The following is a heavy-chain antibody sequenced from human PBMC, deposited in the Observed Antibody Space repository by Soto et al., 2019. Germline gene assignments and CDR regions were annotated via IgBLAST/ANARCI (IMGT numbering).Heavy chain of an antibody. CDR1: GASISDTY. V-gene: IGHV4-59*08. CDR2: IYYSGST. CDR3: ARHLTIGGVIVELDY. D-gene: IGHD3-16*02. J-gene: IGHJ4*02. Sequence: PSETLSLTCTVSGASISDTYWNWVRQPPGKGLEWIGFIYYSGSTSYNPSLKSRVTISVDTSKNQFSLKLSSVTAADTAVYYCARHLTIGGVIVELDYWGQGTLVTVSS.